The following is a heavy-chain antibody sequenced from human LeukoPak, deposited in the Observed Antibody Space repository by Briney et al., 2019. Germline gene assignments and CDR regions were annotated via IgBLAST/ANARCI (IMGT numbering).Heavy chain of an antibody. J-gene: IGHJ4*02. D-gene: IGHD3-22*01. Sequence: SETLSLACAVYGGSFSGYYWSWIRQPPGKGLEWIGEINHSGSTNYNPSLRSRVTISVDTSKNQFSLKLSSVTAADTAVYYCARGPKTYYYDSSGYYYVYWGQGTLVTVSS. CDR1: GGSFSGYY. V-gene: IGHV4-34*01. CDR3: ARGPKTYYYDSSGYYYVY. CDR2: INHSGST.